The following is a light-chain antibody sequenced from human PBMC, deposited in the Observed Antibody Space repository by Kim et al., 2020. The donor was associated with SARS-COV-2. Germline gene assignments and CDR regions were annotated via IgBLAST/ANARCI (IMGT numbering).Light chain of an antibody. V-gene: IGLV3-19*01. CDR2: GTN. J-gene: IGLJ2*01. CDR1: SLRSYY. CDR3: QSRDSGGNVV. Sequence: SSELTQDPAVSVALGQTVRITCQGDSLRSYYATWYQQKPRQAPILVIYGTNNRPSGIPDRFSGSASGNTASLTISGARAEDEADFYCQSRDSGGNVVFGGGTQLTVL.